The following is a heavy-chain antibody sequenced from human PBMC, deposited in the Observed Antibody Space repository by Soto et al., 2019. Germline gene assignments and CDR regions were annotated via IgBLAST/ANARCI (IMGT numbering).Heavy chain of an antibody. CDR2: IYSSGST. V-gene: IGHV4-59*01. CDR3: ARVDSRAVAVYYFDY. D-gene: IGHD6-19*01. J-gene: IGHJ4*02. Sequence: PSEALSLTCTVSGGSIIRYYWSWIRQPPGKGLEWIGYIYSSGSTNYNPSLKSRVTISVDTSKNQFSLKLSSVTAADTAVYYCARVDSRAVAVYYFDYWGQGTLVTVSS. CDR1: GGSIIRYY.